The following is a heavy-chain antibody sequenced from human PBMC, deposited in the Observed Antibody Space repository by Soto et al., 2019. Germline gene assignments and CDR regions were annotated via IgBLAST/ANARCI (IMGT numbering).Heavy chain of an antibody. J-gene: IGHJ4*02. CDR1: GGSISSGDYY. V-gene: IGHV4-30-4*01. CDR3: ARELSGYKYGPGEVY. Sequence: SETLSLTCTVSGGSISSGDYYWNWIRQPPGKGLEWIGYIFYSGDTYYNPSLKSRVIISMDTSQDQFSLKLNPVTAADTAVYYCARELSGYKYGPGEVYWGQGTLVTVSS. CDR2: IFYSGDT. D-gene: IGHD5-18*01.